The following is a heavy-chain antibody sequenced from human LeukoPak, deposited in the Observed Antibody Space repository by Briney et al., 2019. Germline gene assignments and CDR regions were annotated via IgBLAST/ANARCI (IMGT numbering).Heavy chain of an antibody. V-gene: IGHV1-8*01. J-gene: IGHJ4*02. Sequence: GASVKVSCKASGYTFTSYDINWVRQATGQGLEWMGWMNPNSGNTGYAQKFQGRVTMTRNTSIGTAYMELSSLRSEDTAVYYCARWRAARPGTSYYFDYWGQGTLVTVSS. D-gene: IGHD6-6*01. CDR3: ARWRAARPGTSYYFDY. CDR2: MNPNSGNT. CDR1: GYTFTSYD.